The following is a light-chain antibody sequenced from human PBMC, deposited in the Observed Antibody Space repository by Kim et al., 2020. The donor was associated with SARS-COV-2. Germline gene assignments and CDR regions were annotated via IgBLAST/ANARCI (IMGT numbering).Light chain of an antibody. CDR2: GAS. V-gene: IGKV3-20*01. CDR3: QQYGNSRLT. Sequence: ETVLTQSPGTLSLSPGERATFSCRASQYVTSSYLAWYQHKPGQAPRLLIYGASSRATGIPDRFSGSGSGTDLVLTISRLEPEDFAVYYCQQYGNSRLTFGGGTKVDIK. CDR1: QYVTSSY. J-gene: IGKJ4*01.